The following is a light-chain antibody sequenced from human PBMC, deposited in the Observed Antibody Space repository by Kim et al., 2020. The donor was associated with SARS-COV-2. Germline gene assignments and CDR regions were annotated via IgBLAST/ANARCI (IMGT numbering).Light chain of an antibody. CDR1: QSVSSSF. J-gene: IGKJ1*01. V-gene: IGKV3-20*01. CDR2: GAS. Sequence: EIVLTQSPGPLSLSPGERATLSCRTSQSVSSSFLAWYQQKPGQAPRLLIYGASTRATGIPDRFSGSGSGTDFTLTISRLEPEDFAVYYCQQCVTSPRTFGQGTKVDIK. CDR3: QQCVTSPRT.